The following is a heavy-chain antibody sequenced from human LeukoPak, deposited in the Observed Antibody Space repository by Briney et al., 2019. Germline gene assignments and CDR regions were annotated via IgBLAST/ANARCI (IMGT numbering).Heavy chain of an antibody. CDR2: INPNGGGT. J-gene: IGHJ5*02. Sequence: ASVKVSCKASGYTFTGYYMHWVRQAPGQGLEWMGWINPNGGGTNYAQKFQGRVTMTRDTSISTAYMELSRLRSDDTAVYYCARDPTDIVVVVAATESWFDPWGQGTLVTVSS. V-gene: IGHV1-2*02. CDR1: GYTFTGYY. D-gene: IGHD2-15*01. CDR3: ARDPTDIVVVVAATESWFDP.